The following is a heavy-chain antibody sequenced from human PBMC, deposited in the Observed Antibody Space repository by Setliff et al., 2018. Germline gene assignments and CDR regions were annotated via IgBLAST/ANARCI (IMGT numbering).Heavy chain of an antibody. V-gene: IGHV4-39*01. CDR2: IYYSGST. J-gene: IGHJ4*02. CDR3: ARFSGSGWSYFDY. D-gene: IGHD6-19*01. Sequence: SETLSLTCTVSGGSISSSSYYWGWIRQPPGKGLEWIGSIYYSGSTYYSPSLKSRVTISVDTSKNQFSLKLSSVTAADTAVYYCARFSGSGWSYFDYWGQGTLVTVSS. CDR1: GGSISSSSYY.